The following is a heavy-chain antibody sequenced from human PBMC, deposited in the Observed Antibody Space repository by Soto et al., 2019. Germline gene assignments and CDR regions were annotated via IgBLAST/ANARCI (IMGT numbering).Heavy chain of an antibody. V-gene: IGHV1-18*01. J-gene: IGHJ4*02. CDR3: AQARCCSGGSCYYGY. D-gene: IGHD2-15*01. CDR1: GYTFTSYG. CDR2: ISAYNGNT. Sequence: ASVKVSCKASGYTFTSYGISWVRQAPGQGLEWMGWISAYNGNTNYAQKLQGRVTMTTDTSTSTAYMELRSLRSDDTAVYYCAQARCCSGGSCYYGYWGQGTLVTVSS.